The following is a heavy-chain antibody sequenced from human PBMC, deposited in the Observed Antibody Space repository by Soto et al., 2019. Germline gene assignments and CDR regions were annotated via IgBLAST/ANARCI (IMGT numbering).Heavy chain of an antibody. V-gene: IGHV1-69*13. CDR1: GGTFSSYA. CDR2: IIPIFGTA. Sequence: ASVKVSCKASGGTFSSYAISWVRQAPGQGLEWMGGIIPIFGTANYAQKFQGRVTITADESTSTAYMELSSLRSEDTAVYYCARGPAGSVVPDYYYGMDVWGQGTTVTVSS. D-gene: IGHD3-22*01. CDR3: ARGPAGSVVPDYYYGMDV. J-gene: IGHJ6*02.